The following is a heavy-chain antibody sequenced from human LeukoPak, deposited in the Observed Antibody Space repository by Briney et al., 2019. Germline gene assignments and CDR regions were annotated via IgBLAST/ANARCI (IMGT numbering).Heavy chain of an antibody. Sequence: TSETLSLTCTVSGGSISSYYWSWIRQPPGKGLEWIGYIYYSGSTNYNPSLKSRVTISVDTSKNQFSLKLSSVTAADTAVYYCARVLGGHYDYGDSRYFFDYWGQGTLVTVSS. CDR1: GGSISSYY. V-gene: IGHV4-59*01. CDR3: ARVLGGHYDYGDSRYFFDY. CDR2: IYYSGST. J-gene: IGHJ4*02. D-gene: IGHD4-17*01.